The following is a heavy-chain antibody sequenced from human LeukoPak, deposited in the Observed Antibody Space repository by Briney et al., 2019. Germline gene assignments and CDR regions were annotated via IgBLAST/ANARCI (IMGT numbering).Heavy chain of an antibody. Sequence: PSETLSLTCAVSGYSISSGYYWGWIRQPPGKGLEWIGSIYHSGSTYYNPSLKSRVTISVDTSKNQFSLKLSSVTAADTAVYYCARLILTGYSDYWGQGTLVTVSS. CDR2: IYHSGST. CDR1: GYSISSGYY. CDR3: ARLILTGYSDY. J-gene: IGHJ4*02. V-gene: IGHV4-38-2*01. D-gene: IGHD3-9*01.